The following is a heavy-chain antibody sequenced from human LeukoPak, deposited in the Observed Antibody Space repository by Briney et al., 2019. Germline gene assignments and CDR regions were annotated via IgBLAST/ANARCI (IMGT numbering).Heavy chain of an antibody. CDR1: GYTFTSYG. V-gene: IGHV1-18*01. CDR2: ISAYNGNT. CDR3: ARDFILNYYGSGSHFDY. D-gene: IGHD3-10*01. J-gene: IGHJ4*02. Sequence: ASVNVSCKASGYTFTSYGISWVRQAPGQGLEWMGWISAYNGNTNYAQKLQGRVTMTTDTSTSTAYMELRSLRSDDTAVYYCARDFILNYYGSGSHFDYWGQGTLVTVSS.